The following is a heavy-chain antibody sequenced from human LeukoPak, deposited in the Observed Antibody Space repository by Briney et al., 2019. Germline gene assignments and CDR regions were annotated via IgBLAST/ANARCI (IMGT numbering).Heavy chain of an antibody. CDR3: ARALGYYDSSGRYFDY. CDR1: GGSVSSGSYY. J-gene: IGHJ4*02. V-gene: IGHV4-61*01. Sequence: KASETLSLTCTVSGGSVSSGSYYWSWIRQPPGKGLEWIGYIYYSGSTNYNPSPKSRVTISVDTSKNQFSLKLSSVTAADTAVYYCARALGYYDSSGRYFDYWGQGTLVTVSS. D-gene: IGHD3-22*01. CDR2: IYYSGST.